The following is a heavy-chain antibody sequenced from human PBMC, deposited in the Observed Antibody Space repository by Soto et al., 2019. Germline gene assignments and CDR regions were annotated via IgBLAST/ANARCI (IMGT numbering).Heavy chain of an antibody. D-gene: IGHD3-16*01. V-gene: IGHV4-38-2*02. CDR2: MYHSGTT. CDR1: NYSISRSDY. Sequence: SETLSLTCTVSNYSISRSDYWGWSRQSPGEGLEWIVSMYHSGTTYYNPYLKSRVTISIDTSKNQFSLKLTSLTSADTAVYFCARVAFGPIDYWGQGTLVTVSS. CDR3: ARVAFGPIDY. J-gene: IGHJ4*02.